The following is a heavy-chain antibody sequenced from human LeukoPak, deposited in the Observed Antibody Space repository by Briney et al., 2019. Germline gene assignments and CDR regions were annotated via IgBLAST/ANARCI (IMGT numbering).Heavy chain of an antibody. Sequence: GGSLRLSCAASGFTVSSNYMSWVRQAPGKGLEWASIIYSGGSTYYADSVKGRFTISRDNSKNTLYLQMNSLRAEDTAVYYCAELGITMIGGVWGKGTTVTISS. V-gene: IGHV3-66*01. CDR1: GFTVSSNY. D-gene: IGHD3-10*02. J-gene: IGHJ6*04. CDR3: AELGITMIGGV. CDR2: IYSGGST.